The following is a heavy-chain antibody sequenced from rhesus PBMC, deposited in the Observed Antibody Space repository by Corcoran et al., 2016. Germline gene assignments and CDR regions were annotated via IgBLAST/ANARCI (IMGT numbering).Heavy chain of an antibody. Sequence: QVQLQESGPGLVKPSETLSLTCAVSGDSISDSYYWNWIRQVPGKGLEWIGNIYGNIVITYSSPSLKSRVTFSEDTSKNHFFLKLNSVTAADTAVYYCASGQHEGYFDYWGQGVLVTVSS. D-gene: IGHD3-9*01. CDR1: GDSISDSYY. CDR2: IYGNIVIT. V-gene: IGHV4S9*01. J-gene: IGHJ4*01. CDR3: ASGQHEGYFDY.